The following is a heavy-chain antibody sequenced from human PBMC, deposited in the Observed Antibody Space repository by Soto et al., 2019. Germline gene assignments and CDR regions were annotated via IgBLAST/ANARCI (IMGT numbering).Heavy chain of an antibody. CDR2: ISSSSSYI. D-gene: IGHD1-20*01. J-gene: IGHJ3*02. CDR3: ARVGGLTGDTGAFDI. V-gene: IGHV3-21*01. CDR1: GFTFSSYS. Sequence: EVQLVESGGGLVKPGGSLRLSCAASGFTFSSYSMNWVRQARGKGRAWVSSISSSSSYINYADSVKGRFTISRNNAKNSLCLQMNSLRAENRAVYYCARVGGLTGDTGAFDIWGQGTMGTVSS.